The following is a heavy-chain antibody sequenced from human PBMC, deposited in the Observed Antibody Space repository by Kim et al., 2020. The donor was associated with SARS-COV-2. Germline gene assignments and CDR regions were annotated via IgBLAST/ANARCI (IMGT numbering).Heavy chain of an antibody. D-gene: IGHD2-15*01. CDR2: INTNTGNP. CDR1: GYTFTSYA. J-gene: IGHJ6*02. Sequence: ASVKVSCKASGYTFTSYAMNWVRQAPGQGLEWMGWINTNTGNPTYAQGFTGRFVFSLDTSVSTAYLQISSLKAEDTAVYYCASLGSRRKRDYGMDVWGQGTTVTVSS. CDR3: ASLGSRRKRDYGMDV. V-gene: IGHV7-4-1*02.